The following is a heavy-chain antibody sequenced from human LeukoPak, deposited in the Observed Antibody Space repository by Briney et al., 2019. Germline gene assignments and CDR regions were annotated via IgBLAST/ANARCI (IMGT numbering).Heavy chain of an antibody. V-gene: IGHV1-18*01. CDR3: ARDVWIVGATDY. CDR1: GYTFTSYG. CDR2: ISAYNGST. Sequence: SVKLSCKASGYTFTSYGISWVRQAPGQGLEWMGWISAYNGSTNYAQKLQGRVTMTTDTSTSTAYMELRSLRSDDTAVYYCARDVWIVGATDYWGQGTLVTVSS. D-gene: IGHD1-26*01. J-gene: IGHJ4*02.